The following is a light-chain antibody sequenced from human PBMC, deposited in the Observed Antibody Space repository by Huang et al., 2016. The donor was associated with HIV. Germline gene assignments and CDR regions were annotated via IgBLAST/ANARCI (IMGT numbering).Light chain of an antibody. CDR1: QSVNSN. CDR3: QHYNNWPYT. CDR2: GAS. V-gene: IGKV3-15*01. J-gene: IGKJ2*01. Sequence: EIEMTQSPATLSVSPGERVTLSCRASQSVNSNLAWYQQKPGQAPRLLIFGASNRATGIPARFSGSGSGTEFTLTISSLQSEDFAVYYCQHYNNWPYTFGQGAKVEI.